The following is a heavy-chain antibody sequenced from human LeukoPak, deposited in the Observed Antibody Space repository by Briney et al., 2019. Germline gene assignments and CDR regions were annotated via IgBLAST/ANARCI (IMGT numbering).Heavy chain of an antibody. CDR2: IRYDGSNK. J-gene: IGHJ3*02. Sequence: GGSLRLSCAASGFTFSSYGMHWVRQAPGKGLEWVAFIRYDGSNKYYADSVKGRFTISRDNSKNTLYLQMNGLRAEDTAVYYCAKPSRPYSSGWYSFDAFDIWGQGTMVTVSS. CDR3: AKPSRPYSSGWYSFDAFDI. D-gene: IGHD6-19*01. V-gene: IGHV3-30*02. CDR1: GFTFSSYG.